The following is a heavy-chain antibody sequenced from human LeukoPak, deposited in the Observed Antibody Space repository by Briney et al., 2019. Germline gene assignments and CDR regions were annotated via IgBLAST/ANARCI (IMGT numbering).Heavy chain of an antibody. CDR3: AKDLGTAPYYYYYGMDV. V-gene: IGHV3-9*01. Sequence: GGSLRLSCAASGFTFDDYAMHWVRQAPGKGLGWVSGISWNSGSIGYADSVKGRFTISRDNAKNSLYLQMNSLRAEDTALYYCAKDLGTAPYYYYYGMDVWGQGTTVTVSS. D-gene: IGHD7-27*01. CDR1: GFTFDDYA. J-gene: IGHJ6*02. CDR2: ISWNSGSI.